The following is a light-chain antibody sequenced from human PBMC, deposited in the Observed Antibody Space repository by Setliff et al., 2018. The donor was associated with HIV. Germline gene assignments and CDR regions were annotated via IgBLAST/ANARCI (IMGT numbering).Light chain of an antibody. CDR1: SSDVGSYNY. CDR3: ASFAGRLQV. Sequence: ALAQPRSVSGSPGQSVTIPCTGTSSDVGSYNYVTWYQQHPGKVPKLMIYDVTRRPSGVPDRFSGSRSGNTASLTISGLQAEDEADYYCASFAGRLQVFGTGTKVTVL. J-gene: IGLJ1*01. V-gene: IGLV2-11*01. CDR2: DVT.